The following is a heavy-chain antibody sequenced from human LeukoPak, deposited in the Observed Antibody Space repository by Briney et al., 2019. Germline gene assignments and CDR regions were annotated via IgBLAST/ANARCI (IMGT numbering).Heavy chain of an antibody. CDR1: GFTVSSNY. CDR2: ISYDGSNK. D-gene: IGHD3-16*01. J-gene: IGHJ4*02. V-gene: IGHV3-30*03. CDR3: ATIPRGGSRASDY. Sequence: GGSLRLSCAASGFTVSSNYMSWVRQAPGKWLEWVAVISYDGSNKYYADSVKGRFTISRDNSKNTLYLQMNSLRADDTAVYYCATIPRGGSRASDYWGQGTLVTVSS.